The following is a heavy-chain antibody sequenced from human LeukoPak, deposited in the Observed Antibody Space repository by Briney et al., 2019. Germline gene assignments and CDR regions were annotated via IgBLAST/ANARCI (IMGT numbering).Heavy chain of an antibody. J-gene: IGHJ6*04. D-gene: IGHD4-17*01. CDR1: GGTFSSYA. V-gene: IGHV1-69*06. CDR3: ATSTVTTYYYGMDV. CDR2: IIPIFGTA. Sequence: SVKVSCKASGGTFSSYAISWVRQAPGQGLXXXXGIIPIFGTANYAQKFQGRVTITADKSTSTAYMELSSLRSEDTAVYYCATSTVTTYYYGMDVWGKGTTVTVSS.